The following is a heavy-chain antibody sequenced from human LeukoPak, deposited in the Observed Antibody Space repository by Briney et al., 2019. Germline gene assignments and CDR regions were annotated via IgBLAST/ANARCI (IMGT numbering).Heavy chain of an antibody. CDR1: GFTFSSYA. CDR3: AKDTRFLLYRAAAPYYFDY. V-gene: IGHV3-23*01. CDR2: ISDSGGST. Sequence: GGSLRLSCAASGFTFSSYAMSWVRQAPGKGLKWVSCISDSGGSTCYADSVQGRFTISRDNSKNTLYLQMNSLRAEDTAVYYCAKDTRFLLYRAAAPYYFDYWGQGTLVTVSS. D-gene: IGHD6-13*01. J-gene: IGHJ4*02.